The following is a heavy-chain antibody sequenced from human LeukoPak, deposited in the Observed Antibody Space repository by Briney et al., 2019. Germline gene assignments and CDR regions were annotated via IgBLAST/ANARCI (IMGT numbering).Heavy chain of an antibody. CDR2: ISSGSSTI. V-gene: IGHV3-48*02. CDR1: GFTFSSYS. J-gene: IGHJ4*02. CDR3: ARGDTAIDY. D-gene: IGHD5-18*01. Sequence: PGGSLRLSRAASGFTFSSYSMNWVRQAPGKGLEWVSYISSGSSTIYYADSVKGRFTISRDNAKNSLYLQMNSLGDEDTAVYYCARGDTAIDYWGQGTLVTVSS.